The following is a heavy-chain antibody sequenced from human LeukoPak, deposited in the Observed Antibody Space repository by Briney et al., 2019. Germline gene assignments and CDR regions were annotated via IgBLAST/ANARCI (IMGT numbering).Heavy chain of an antibody. D-gene: IGHD1-26*01. CDR2: IRRKANRDAT. Sequence: GGSLRLSCAVSGFTFSGSAMHWVRQASGKGPECVGRIRRKANRDATTLAASVKGRLTISRDDSKNTAYLQMNSLKTEDTAVYFCIRGAASGSYYGLDVWGQGATVTVSS. CDR1: GFTFSGSA. CDR3: IRGAASGSYYGLDV. J-gene: IGHJ6*02. V-gene: IGHV3-73*01.